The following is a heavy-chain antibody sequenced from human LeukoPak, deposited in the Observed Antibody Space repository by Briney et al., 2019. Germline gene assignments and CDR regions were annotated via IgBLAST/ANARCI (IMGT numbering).Heavy chain of an antibody. CDR1: GGSITHFY. CDR3: ARWRGYCSSTSCYGNWFDP. J-gene: IGHJ5*02. V-gene: IGHV4-59*08. Sequence: SETLSLTCTVSGGSITHFYWSWIRQPPGKGLEWIGYIFYSGTSNYNPSLKSRVTISVDTSKNQFSLKLSSVTAADTAVYYCARWRGYCSSTSCYGNWFDPWGQGTLVTVSS. CDR2: IFYSGTS. D-gene: IGHD2-2*01.